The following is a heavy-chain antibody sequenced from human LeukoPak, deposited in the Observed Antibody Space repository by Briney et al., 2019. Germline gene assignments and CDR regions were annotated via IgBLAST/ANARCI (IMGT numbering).Heavy chain of an antibody. V-gene: IGHV4-59*01. Sequence: SETLSLTCTVSGGSISSYYWSWIRQPPGKGLEWIGYIYYSGSTNYNPSLKSRVTISVDTSKNQFSLKLSSVTAADTAVYYCARVKVAGYYDSSGYLDYWGQRTLVTVSS. CDR1: GGSISSYY. D-gene: IGHD3-22*01. J-gene: IGHJ4*02. CDR2: IYYSGST. CDR3: ARVKVAGYYDSSGYLDY.